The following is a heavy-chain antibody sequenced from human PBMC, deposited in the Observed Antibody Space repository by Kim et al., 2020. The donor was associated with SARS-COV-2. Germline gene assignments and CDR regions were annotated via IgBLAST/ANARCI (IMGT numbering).Heavy chain of an antibody. V-gene: IGHV3-11*05. J-gene: IGHJ5*02. CDR2: ISSSSSYT. CDR1: GFTFSDYY. D-gene: IGHD1-26*01. CDR3: ARDRGVGATTGFDP. Sequence: GGSLRLSCAASGFTFSDYYMSWIRQAPGKGLEWVSYISSSSSYTNYADSVKGRFTISRDNAKNSLYLQMNSLRAEDTAVYYCARDRGVGATTGFDPWGQGTLVTVSS.